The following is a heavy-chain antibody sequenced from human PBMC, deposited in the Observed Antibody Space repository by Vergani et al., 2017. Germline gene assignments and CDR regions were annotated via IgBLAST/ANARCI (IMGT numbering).Heavy chain of an antibody. Sequence: EVQLVESGGGLVQPGGSLRLSCAASGFTVSSNYMSWVRQAPGKGLEWVSVIYSGGSTYYADSVKGRFTISRDNSENTLYLQMNSLRAEDTAVYYCARDWIAVAGVYFDYWGQGTLVTVSS. D-gene: IGHD6-19*01. CDR1: GFTVSSNY. J-gene: IGHJ4*02. CDR3: ARDWIAVAGVYFDY. V-gene: IGHV3-66*01. CDR2: IYSGGST.